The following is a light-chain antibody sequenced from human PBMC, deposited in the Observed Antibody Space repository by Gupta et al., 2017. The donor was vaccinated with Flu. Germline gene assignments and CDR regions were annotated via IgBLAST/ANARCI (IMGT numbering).Light chain of an antibody. CDR2: LGS. CDR3: MQALQALT. CDR1: KSLLHSNGYNY. V-gene: IGKV2-28*01. J-gene: IGKJ4*01. Sequence: IVWTQSPLSLPVPPGAPATIPCRSSKSLLHSNGYNYLYWYLHKPEQSPQLLIYLGSNRASGVPDRFSGSGSGTDFPLKISRVEAEDVRVYYCMQALQALTFGGGTKVEIK.